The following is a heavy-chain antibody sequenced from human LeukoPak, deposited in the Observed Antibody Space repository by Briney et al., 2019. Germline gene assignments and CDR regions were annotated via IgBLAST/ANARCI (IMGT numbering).Heavy chain of an antibody. J-gene: IGHJ1*01. D-gene: IGHD4-23*01. V-gene: IGHV3-23*01. CDR1: GFTFSNYA. Sequence: GGSLRLSCAASGFTFSNYALTWVRQAPGRGLEWVSSISGAGPYYADSVRGRFSISRDNYKNTLYLQMSSLRAEDTAVYYCARDPNGNYVGAFDFQRWGQGTLVTVSS. CDR3: ARDPNGNYVGAFDFQR. CDR2: ISGAGP.